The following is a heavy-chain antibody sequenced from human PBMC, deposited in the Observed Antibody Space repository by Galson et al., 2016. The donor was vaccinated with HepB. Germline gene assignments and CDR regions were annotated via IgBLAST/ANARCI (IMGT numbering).Heavy chain of an antibody. J-gene: IGHJ6*02. CDR3: AREWVDYSSSLPYFYYYYGMDV. Sequence: SLRLSCAVSGFTFRNYSMNWVRQAPGKGLEWVSYIKSNSRTIYYADSVKGRFIISRDNAKNSLYLQMNSLRDEDTAVYYCAREWVDYSSSLPYFYYYYGMDVWGQGTTVTVSS. V-gene: IGHV3-48*02. D-gene: IGHD6-6*01. CDR1: GFTFRNYS. CDR2: IKSNSRTI.